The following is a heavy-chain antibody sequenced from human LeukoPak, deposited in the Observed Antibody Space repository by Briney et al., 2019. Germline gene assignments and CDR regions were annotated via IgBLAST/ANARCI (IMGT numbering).Heavy chain of an antibody. J-gene: IGHJ4*02. V-gene: IGHV1-24*01. CDR2: FDPEDGET. D-gene: IGHD4-17*01. CDR1: GYTFTELS. CDR3: ATEVFDGAVFDY. Sequence: ASVKVSCKVSGYTFTELSMHWVRQAPGKGLEWMGGFDPEDGETIYAQKFQGRVTMTEDTSTDTAYMELSSLRSEDTAVYYCATEVFDGAVFDYWGQGTLVTVSS.